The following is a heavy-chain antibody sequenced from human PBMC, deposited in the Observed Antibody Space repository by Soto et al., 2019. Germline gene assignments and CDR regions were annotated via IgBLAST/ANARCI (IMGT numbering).Heavy chain of an antibody. V-gene: IGHV3-49*04. J-gene: IGHJ6*02. CDR3: TRDPDYGGNPYYYYGMDV. D-gene: IGHD4-17*01. CDR1: GFTFGDYA. Sequence: GGSLRLSCTASGFTFGDYAMSWVRQAPGKGLEWVGLIRSKAYGGTTEYAASVKGRFTISRDDSKSIAYLQMNSLKTEDTAVYYCTRDPDYGGNPYYYYGMDVWGQGTTVTVSS. CDR2: IRSKAYGGTT.